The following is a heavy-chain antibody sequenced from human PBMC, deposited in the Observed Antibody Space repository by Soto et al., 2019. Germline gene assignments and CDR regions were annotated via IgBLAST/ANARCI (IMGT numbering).Heavy chain of an antibody. CDR3: ARDIVATIQGDY. D-gene: IGHD5-12*01. Sequence: QVQLVQSGPEVRKPGASVKVSCKASGYTFNHYAISWVRQAPGQGLEWMGWISAYNGNTNYAQKFEGRVTMTTDSAPSTAYLEVRSLRSDATAVYYCARDIVATIQGDYWGQGTLVTVSS. CDR2: ISAYNGNT. J-gene: IGHJ4*02. CDR1: GYTFNHYA. V-gene: IGHV1-18*04.